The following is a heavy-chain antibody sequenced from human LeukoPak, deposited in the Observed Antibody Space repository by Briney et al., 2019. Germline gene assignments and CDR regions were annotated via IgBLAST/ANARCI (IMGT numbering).Heavy chain of an antibody. D-gene: IGHD2-21*02. CDR2: TSRGGSDI. V-gene: IGHV3-48*03. Sequence: AGSLSLSCAASGFTFSNHEMNWVRQAPGKGLEWVAYTSRGGSDISYADSVKGRFTISTDNANSSLYLQMNSLRAEDTAVYFCVRARLIRLENFFDYWGQGTLVTVSS. J-gene: IGHJ4*02. CDR3: VRARLIRLENFFDY. CDR1: GFTFSNHE.